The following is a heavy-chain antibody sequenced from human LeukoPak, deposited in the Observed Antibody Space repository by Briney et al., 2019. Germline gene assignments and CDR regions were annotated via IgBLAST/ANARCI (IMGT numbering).Heavy chain of an antibody. J-gene: IGHJ4*02. Sequence: ASVRVSCTASVYTFIAYYLHWVRQAPGQGREWMGWIKPHNGETNYAQKFQGRVTMTRDTSITTAYMELSRLKSDDAAVYYCATVRDIVVGGGPYYFDYWGQGTLVTVSS. CDR1: VYTFIAYY. V-gene: IGHV1-2*02. CDR3: ATVRDIVVGGGPYYFDY. CDR2: IKPHNGET. D-gene: IGHD2-15*01.